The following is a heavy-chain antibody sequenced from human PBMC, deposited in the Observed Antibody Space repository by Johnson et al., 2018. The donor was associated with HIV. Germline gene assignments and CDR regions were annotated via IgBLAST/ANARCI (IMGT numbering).Heavy chain of an antibody. CDR3: TTTSSSGYTNSYAFDV. Sequence: VQLVESGGGLVQPGGSLRLSCAASGFTVSSNYMSWVRQAPGKGLEWVSVIYSGGSTYYADSVKGRFTISRDNSKNTLYLQMNRLRAEDTAVYYCTTTSSSGYTNSYAFDVWGQGTMVTVSS. CDR2: IYSGGST. J-gene: IGHJ3*01. D-gene: IGHD6-13*01. CDR1: GFTVSSNY. V-gene: IGHV3-66*01.